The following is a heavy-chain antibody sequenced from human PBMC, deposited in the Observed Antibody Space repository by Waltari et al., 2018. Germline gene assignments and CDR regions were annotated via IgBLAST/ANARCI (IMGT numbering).Heavy chain of an antibody. CDR1: GYTFSGHY. Sequence: QVQLVQSGAEVKKPGASVKVSCKASGYTFSGHYVHRVRQAPGQRPEWMGGINPTSGGTKYAKNLQGRVTMTRDASISTADMELDSLICDDTAIYYCLREGGRGAGTYYADYWGLGTVVTVSS. J-gene: IGHJ4*02. CDR3: LREGGRGAGTYYADY. V-gene: IGHV1-2*02. CDR2: INPTSGGT. D-gene: IGHD3-10*01.